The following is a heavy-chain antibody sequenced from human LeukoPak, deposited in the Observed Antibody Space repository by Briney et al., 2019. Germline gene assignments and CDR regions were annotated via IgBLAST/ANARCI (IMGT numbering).Heavy chain of an antibody. V-gene: IGHV3-7*01. J-gene: IGHJ6*03. Sequence: PGGSLRLSCAASGFTFSSYWMSWVRQAPGKGLEWVADIKQDGSEKYYVDSVKGRFTISRDNAKNSLYLQMNSLRAEDTAVYYCARGPSRNTIFGVVNYYYYYMDVWGKGTTVTVSS. CDR2: IKQDGSEK. D-gene: IGHD3-3*01. CDR1: GFTFSSYW. CDR3: ARGPSRNTIFGVVNYYYYYMDV.